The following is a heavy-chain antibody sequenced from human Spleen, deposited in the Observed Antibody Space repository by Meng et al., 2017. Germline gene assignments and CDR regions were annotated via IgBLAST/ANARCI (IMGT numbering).Heavy chain of an antibody. CDR1: GFTFSSYA. D-gene: IGHD6-19*01. Sequence: GGSLRLSCAASGFTFSSYAMSWVRQAPGKGLEWVSAITGSGGSTYYADSVKGRFTISRDNSKNTLYLQMNSLRAEDTAVYYCARAHLHGGQWLARRRSYYYGMDVWGQGTTVTVSS. CDR2: ITGSGGST. J-gene: IGHJ6*01. V-gene: IGHV3-23*01. CDR3: ARAHLHGGQWLARRRSYYYGMDV.